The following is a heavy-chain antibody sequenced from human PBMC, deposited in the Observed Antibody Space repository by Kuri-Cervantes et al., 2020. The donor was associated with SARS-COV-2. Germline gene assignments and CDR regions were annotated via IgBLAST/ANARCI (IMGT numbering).Heavy chain of an antibody. Sequence: SQTLSLTCAVYGGSFSGYSWTWIRQSPGKGLEWIGEINQSGSTNYNPSLKSRVTISPDTSKNQLSLKLSSVTAADTAVYYCARGATDISLVLVVMTGAAHYFDHWGRGTLVTVSS. CDR2: INQSGST. J-gene: IGHJ4*02. D-gene: IGHD3-22*01. CDR3: ARGATDISLVLVVMTGAAHYFDH. CDR1: GGSFSGYS. V-gene: IGHV4-34*01.